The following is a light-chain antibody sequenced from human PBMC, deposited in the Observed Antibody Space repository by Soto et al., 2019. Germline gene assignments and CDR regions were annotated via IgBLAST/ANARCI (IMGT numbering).Light chain of an antibody. Sequence: QSALTQPASVSGSPGQSITISCTGTSSDVGAYNYVSWYQQHPGKAPKLIIYEVNNRPSGVSNRFSGSKSANTASLTISGQPAEDEADYYCSSYITSSALFGGGTKMNVL. V-gene: IGLV2-14*01. CDR3: SSYITSSAL. J-gene: IGLJ3*02. CDR2: EVN. CDR1: SSDVGAYNY.